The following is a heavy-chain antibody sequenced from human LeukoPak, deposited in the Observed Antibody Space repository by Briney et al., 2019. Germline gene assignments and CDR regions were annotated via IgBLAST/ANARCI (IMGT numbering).Heavy chain of an antibody. J-gene: IGHJ4*02. CDR1: GFTFSSYS. D-gene: IGHD3-22*01. CDR2: IYYSGST. CDR3: ARLGYYYDTSGPDY. V-gene: IGHV4-39*01. Sequence: GSLRLSCAASGFTFSSYSMNWIRQPPGKGLEWIGSIYYSGSTSYNPSLKSRITISVDTSKNQFSLKLSSVTAADTAVYYCARLGYYYDTSGPDYWGQGTLVTVSS.